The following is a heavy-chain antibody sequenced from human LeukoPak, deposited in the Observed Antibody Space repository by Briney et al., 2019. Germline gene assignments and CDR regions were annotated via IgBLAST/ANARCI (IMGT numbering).Heavy chain of an antibody. D-gene: IGHD6-19*01. CDR3: AKGSQWLIHY. J-gene: IGHJ4*02. V-gene: IGHV3-43*02. Sequence: TGGSLRLSCAASGFTFSAYAMHWVRQAPGKGLEWVSLISGDGTSTYYADSVKGRFTISRDNSKNSLYLQVNSLRTDDTALYYCAKGSQWLIHYWGQGTLVTVSS. CDR1: GFTFSAYA. CDR2: ISGDGTST.